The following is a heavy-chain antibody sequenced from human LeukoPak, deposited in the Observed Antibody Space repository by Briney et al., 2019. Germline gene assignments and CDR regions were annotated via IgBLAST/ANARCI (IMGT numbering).Heavy chain of an antibody. CDR1: GGSFSGYY. V-gene: IGHV4-34*01. Sequence: SETLSLTCAVYGGSFSGYYWSWIRQPPGKGLEWIGEINHSGSTNYNPSLKSRVTISVDTSKNQFSLKLSSVTAADTAVYYCARRYSYGRRGFDYWGKGTLVTVSS. CDR3: ARRYSYGRRGFDY. J-gene: IGHJ4*02. D-gene: IGHD5-18*01. CDR2: INHSGST.